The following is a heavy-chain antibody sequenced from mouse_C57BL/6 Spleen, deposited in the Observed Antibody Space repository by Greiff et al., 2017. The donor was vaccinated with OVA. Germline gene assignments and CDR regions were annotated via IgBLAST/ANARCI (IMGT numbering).Heavy chain of an antibody. Sequence: EVKLVESGGGLVQPKGSLKLSCAASGFSFNTYAMNWVRQAPGTGLEWVARIRSKSNNYATYYADSVKDRFTIFRDDSESMLYLQMNNLKTEDTAMYYCVRDDGLYAMDYWSQGTSVTVSS. CDR2: IRSKSNNYAT. V-gene: IGHV10-1*01. CDR1: GFSFNTYA. CDR3: VRDDGLYAMDY. D-gene: IGHD2-3*01. J-gene: IGHJ4*01.